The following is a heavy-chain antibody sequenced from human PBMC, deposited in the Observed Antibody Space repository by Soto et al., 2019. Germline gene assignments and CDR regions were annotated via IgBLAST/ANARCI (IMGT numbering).Heavy chain of an antibody. V-gene: IGHV3-53*01. CDR1: GFTFSSND. J-gene: IGHJ3*01. CDR2: IYSSGST. D-gene: IGHD3-22*01. Sequence: EVQLVESGGGLIQPGGSLRLSCAASGFTFSSNDMNWVRQAPGKGLEWVSLIYSSGSTYYADSVKGRFTISRDNSKNTLYLQISSLRAEDTAVYYCATRPLLPGAPWGQGTMVTVSS. CDR3: ATRPLLPGAP.